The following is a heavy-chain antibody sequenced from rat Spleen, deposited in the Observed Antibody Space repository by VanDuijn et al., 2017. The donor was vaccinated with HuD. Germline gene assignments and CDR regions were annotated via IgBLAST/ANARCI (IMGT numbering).Heavy chain of an antibody. V-gene: IGHV5-19*01. Sequence: EVQLVESGGGLVQPGRSLKLSCAASGFSFSNYGMHWIRQTPTRGLEWVASITNTGGTYYPDSVKGRLTISRDNSENAVYLQMNSLRYEDKATYYCAVAGYGYWGQGTLVTVSS. CDR2: ITNTGGT. CDR1: GFSFSNYG. D-gene: IGHD4-3*01. CDR3: AVAGYGY. J-gene: IGHJ3*01.